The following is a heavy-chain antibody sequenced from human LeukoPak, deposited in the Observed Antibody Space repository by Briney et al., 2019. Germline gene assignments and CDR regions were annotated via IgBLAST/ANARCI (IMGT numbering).Heavy chain of an antibody. D-gene: IGHD1-26*01. CDR1: GFDFSTYA. CDR3: AKDGQSFNSMWDYLDS. J-gene: IGHJ4*02. CDR2: IGGGDT. Sequence: GGSLRLSCAASGFDFSTYAMSWVRQAPGKGLEWVSGIGGGDTHYADSVKGRFTISRDNSKSTVELHMSSLRVEDTAVYYCAKDGQSFNSMWDYLDSWGRGTLVIVSS. V-gene: IGHV3-23*01.